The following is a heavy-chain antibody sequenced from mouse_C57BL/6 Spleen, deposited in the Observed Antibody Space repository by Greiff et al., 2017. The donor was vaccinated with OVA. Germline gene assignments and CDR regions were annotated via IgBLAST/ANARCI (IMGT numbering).Heavy chain of an antibody. D-gene: IGHD3-2*02. CDR2: IDPETGGT. Sequence: VQLQQSGAELVRPGASVTLSCKASGYTFTDYEMHWVKQTPVHGLEWIGAIDPETGGTAYNQKFKGKAILTADKSSSTAYMELRSLTSEDSAVYYCTNRQLRLQFAYWGQGTLVTVSA. J-gene: IGHJ3*01. V-gene: IGHV1-15*01. CDR3: TNRQLRLQFAY. CDR1: GYTFTDYE.